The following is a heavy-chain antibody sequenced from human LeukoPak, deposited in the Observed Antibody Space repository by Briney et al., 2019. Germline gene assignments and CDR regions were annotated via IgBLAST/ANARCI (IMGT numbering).Heavy chain of an antibody. CDR3: TSFGDVLRVF. Sequence: PGGSLRLSCAASGFTFSKAWMSWVRQAPGKGLEWVGRIKSQSDGGTTDYAAPVKGRFTISRDDSKNTVSLQMNSLQTEDSGVYYCTSFGDVLRVFWGQGTRVTVSS. CDR2: IKSQSDGGTT. V-gene: IGHV3-15*01. J-gene: IGHJ4*02. CDR1: GFTFSKAW. D-gene: IGHD3-10*01.